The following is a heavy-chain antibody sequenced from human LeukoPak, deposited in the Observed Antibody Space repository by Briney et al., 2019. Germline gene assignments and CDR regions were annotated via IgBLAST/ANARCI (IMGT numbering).Heavy chain of an antibody. Sequence: GASVKVSCKASGGTFSSYAISWVRQAPGQGLEWMGRIIPILGIANYAQKFQGRVTITADESTSTAYMELSSLRSEDTAVYYCAKSPIPYQGLMYSVYYFDYWGQGTLVTVSS. V-gene: IGHV1-69*04. CDR3: AKSPIPYQGLMYSVYYFDY. J-gene: IGHJ4*02. CDR2: IIPILGIA. CDR1: GGTFSSYA. D-gene: IGHD2-8*01.